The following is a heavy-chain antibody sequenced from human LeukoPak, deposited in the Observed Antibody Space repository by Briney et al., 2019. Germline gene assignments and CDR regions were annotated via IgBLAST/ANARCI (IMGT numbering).Heavy chain of an antibody. D-gene: IGHD4-17*01. CDR3: ARDRGYGDPIDY. J-gene: IGHJ4*02. CDR2: IYYSGST. Sequence: SETLSLTCTVSGGSISSYYWSWIRQPPGKGLEWIGYIYYSGSTNYNPSLKSRVTISVDTSKNQFSLKLSSVTAADTAVYYCARDRGYGDPIDYWGQGTLVTVSS. V-gene: IGHV4-59*12. CDR1: GGSISSYY.